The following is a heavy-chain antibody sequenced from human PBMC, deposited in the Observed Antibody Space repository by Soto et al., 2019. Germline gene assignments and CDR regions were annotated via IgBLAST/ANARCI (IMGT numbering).Heavy chain of an antibody. D-gene: IGHD2-2*01. CDR3: AREGIPSPLYY. CDR1: GFTVSSNY. CDR2: IYSGGST. J-gene: IGHJ4*02. V-gene: IGHV3-66*01. Sequence: LXLSCAASGFTVSSNYMSWVRQAPGKGLEWDSVIYSGGSTYYADSVKGRFTISRDNSKNTLYLQMNSLRAEDTAVYYCAREGIPSPLYYWGQGTLVTVSS.